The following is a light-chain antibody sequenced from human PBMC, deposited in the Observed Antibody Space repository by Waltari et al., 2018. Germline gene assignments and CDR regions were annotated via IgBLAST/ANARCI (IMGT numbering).Light chain of an antibody. CDR3: QKYDRLPAT. J-gene: IGKJ1*01. V-gene: IGKV3-20*01. CDR1: QRVSRF. CDR2: GAS. Sequence: EIVLTQSPGTLSLSPGERGTLSCRASQRVSRFLAWYQQKPGQAPRHLIYGASTRATGIPARFSGSGSGTDFGLTISRLGPDDFAVYYCQKYDRLPATFCQGTKLEI.